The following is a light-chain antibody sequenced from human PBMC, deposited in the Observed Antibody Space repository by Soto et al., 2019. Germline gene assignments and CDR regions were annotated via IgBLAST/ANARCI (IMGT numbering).Light chain of an antibody. J-gene: IGKJ2*01. CDR2: GVS. V-gene: IGKV3-20*01. Sequence: EIVLTQSPGTLSLSPGERATLSCRASQSVSSSYLAWFQQKPGQAPRLLLYGVSSRATDIPDRFSGSGSGTDFTLTISRLEPEDFAVYYCQQYGTSPTTFGQGTKLEIK. CDR3: QQYGTSPTT. CDR1: QSVSSSY.